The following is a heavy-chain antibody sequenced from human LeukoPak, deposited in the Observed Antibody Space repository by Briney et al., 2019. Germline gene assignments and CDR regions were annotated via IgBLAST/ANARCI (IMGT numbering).Heavy chain of an antibody. CDR2: ISAYNGNT. J-gene: IGHJ4*02. D-gene: IGHD3-10*01. Sequence: GASVKVSCKASGYTFTSYGISWVRQAPGQGLEWMGWISAYNGNTNYAQTLKRRVTMNTDTSTRTANMELRSLRSDETAVYYCASHSNDGSGSYDMDYWGQGNLVTVSS. CDR1: GYTFTSYG. V-gene: IGHV1-18*01. CDR3: ASHSNDGSGSYDMDY.